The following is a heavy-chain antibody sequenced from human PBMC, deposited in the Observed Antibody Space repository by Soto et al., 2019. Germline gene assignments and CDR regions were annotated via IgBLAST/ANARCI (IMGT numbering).Heavy chain of an antibody. CDR3: ARATHGAHWFDP. CDR2: TYYRSKWYN. J-gene: IGHJ5*02. Sequence: QVQLQQSGPGLVQPSQTLSLTCAISGDSVSSNSATWNWIRQSPSRGLEWLGRTYYRSKWYNEYAVSVKSRIAIKPDTSKNQFSLHLNSVTPEDTAVYSCARATHGAHWFDPWGQGTLVTVSS. D-gene: IGHD2-8*01. CDR1: GDSVSSNSAT. V-gene: IGHV6-1*01.